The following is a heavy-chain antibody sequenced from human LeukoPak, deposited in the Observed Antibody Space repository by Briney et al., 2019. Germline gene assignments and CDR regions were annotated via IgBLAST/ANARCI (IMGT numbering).Heavy chain of an antibody. Sequence: KPSETLSLTCTVSGGSITNYYWTWIRQPPGKGLEWIGYIHYSGSTNYNPSLKSRVTISVDTSKNQFSLKLSSVTAADTAVYYCARASVTYYYYYYMDVWGKGTTVTVSS. D-gene: IGHD4-11*01. V-gene: IGHV4-59*01. CDR2: IHYSGST. CDR3: ARASVTYYYYYYMDV. J-gene: IGHJ6*03. CDR1: GGSITNYY.